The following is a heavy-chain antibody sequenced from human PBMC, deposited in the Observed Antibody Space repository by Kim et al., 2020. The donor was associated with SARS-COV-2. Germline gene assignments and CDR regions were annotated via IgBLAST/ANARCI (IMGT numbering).Heavy chain of an antibody. CDR1: GFTFGGHD. D-gene: IGHD3-10*01. V-gene: IGHV3-13*04. Sequence: GGSLRLSCAASGFTFGGHDMHWVRQGTGKGLEWVSAIGTSGETFYEDSVKGRFIISRENGKNSLYLQMDSLRAGDTAVYYCARGIQLWLGVDVWGQGTTVTVSS. J-gene: IGHJ6*02. CDR2: IGTSGET. CDR3: ARGIQLWLGVDV.